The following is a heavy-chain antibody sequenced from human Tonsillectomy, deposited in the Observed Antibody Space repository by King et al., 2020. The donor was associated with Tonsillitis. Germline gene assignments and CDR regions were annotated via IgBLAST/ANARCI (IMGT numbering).Heavy chain of an antibody. CDR1: GVSISSSTYY. V-gene: IGHV4-39*02. D-gene: IGHD3-22*01. CDR2: IYYSGNS. CDR3: ARDSYYESSGYPLGWFDP. J-gene: IGHJ5*02. Sequence: QLQESGPGLVKPSETLSLTCTVSGVSISSSTYYWGWIRQPPGKGLEWIGSIYYSGNSYNNPSLKSRVTISVDTSKNQLSLKLSSVTAADTAVYYCARDSYYESSGYPLGWFDPWGQGTLVTVSS.